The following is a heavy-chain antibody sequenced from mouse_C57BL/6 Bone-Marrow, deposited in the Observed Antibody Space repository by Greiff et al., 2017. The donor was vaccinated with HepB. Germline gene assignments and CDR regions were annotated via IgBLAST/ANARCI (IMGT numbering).Heavy chain of an antibody. CDR1: GYAFSSYW. CDR3: ARLCIATVVATRRDAWFAC. Sequence: QVQLQQSGAELVQPGASVKISCKASGYAFSSYWMNWVKQRPGKGLEWIGQIYPGDGDTNYNGKFKGKATLTAAKSSSTAYMQLSSLTSEDSAVYFCARLCIATVVATRRDAWFACWGEGTLVTVSA. V-gene: IGHV1-80*01. CDR2: IYPGDGDT. D-gene: IGHD1-1*01. J-gene: IGHJ3*01.